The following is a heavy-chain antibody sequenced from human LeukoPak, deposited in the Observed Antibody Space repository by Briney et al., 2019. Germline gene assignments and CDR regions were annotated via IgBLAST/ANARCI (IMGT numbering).Heavy chain of an antibody. J-gene: IGHJ4*02. V-gene: IGHV3-66*01. Sequence: GGSLRLSCAASGFTVSSNYMSWVRQAPGKGLEWVSVIYSGGSTYYADSVKGRFTISRDNSKNTLYLQMNSLRAEDTAVYYCXXXXXIAGRFDYWGQGTLVTVSS. CDR2: IYSGGST. CDR1: GFTVSSNY. CDR3: XXXXXIAGRFDY. D-gene: IGHD1-20*01.